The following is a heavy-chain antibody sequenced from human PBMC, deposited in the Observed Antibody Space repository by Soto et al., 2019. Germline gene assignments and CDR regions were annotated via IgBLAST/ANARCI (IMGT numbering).Heavy chain of an antibody. CDR2: INHSGST. CDR1: GGSFSGYY. V-gene: IGHV4-34*01. Sequence: SETLSLTCAVYGGSFSGYYWSWIRQPPGKGLEWIGEINHSGSTNYNPSLKSRVTISVDTSKNQFSLKLSSVTAADTAVYYCARIPDCRGGSCLGDVWGQGTTVTVSS. CDR3: ARIPDCRGGSCLGDV. D-gene: IGHD2-15*01. J-gene: IGHJ6*02.